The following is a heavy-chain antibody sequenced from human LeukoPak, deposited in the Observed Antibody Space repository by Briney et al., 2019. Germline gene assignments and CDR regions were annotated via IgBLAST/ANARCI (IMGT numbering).Heavy chain of an antibody. J-gene: IGHJ4*02. CDR1: GFTFSSYS. CDR2: ISSSSSYI. CDR3: ARGSVSSGGGSDFDY. Sequence: GGSLRLSCAASGFTFSSYSMKWVRQAPGKGLEWVSSISSSSSYIYYADSVKGRFTISRDNAKNSLYLQMNSLRVEDTAVYYCARGSVSSGGGSDFDYWGQGTLVTVSS. D-gene: IGHD6-19*01. V-gene: IGHV3-21*01.